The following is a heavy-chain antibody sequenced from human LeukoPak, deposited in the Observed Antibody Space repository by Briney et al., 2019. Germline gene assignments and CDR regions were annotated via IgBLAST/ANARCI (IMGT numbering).Heavy chain of an antibody. CDR3: ARGVVRGVNPYYYYYGMDV. V-gene: IGHV4-34*01. Sequence: SETLSLTCAVYGGSFSGYYWSWIRQPPGKGLEWIGEINHSGSTNYNPSLKSRVTISVDTSKNQFSLKLSSVTAADTAVYYCARGVVRGVNPYYYYYGMDVWGQGTTVTVSS. J-gene: IGHJ6*02. CDR1: GGSFSGYY. D-gene: IGHD3-10*01. CDR2: INHSGST.